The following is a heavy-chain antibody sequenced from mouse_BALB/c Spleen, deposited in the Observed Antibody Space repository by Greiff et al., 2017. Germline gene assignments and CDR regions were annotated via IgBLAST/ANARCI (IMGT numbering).Heavy chain of an antibody. J-gene: IGHJ4*01. CDR3: ARGGYDVGVYYAMDY. V-gene: IGHV1-80*01. D-gene: IGHD2-14*01. Sequence: VQLQESGAELVRPGSSVKISCKASGYAFSSYWMNWVKQRPGQGLEWIGQIYPGDGDTNYNGKFKGKATLTADKSSSTAYMQLSSLTSEDSAVYFCARGGYDVGVYYAMDYWGQGTSVTVSS. CDR1: GYAFSSYW. CDR2: IYPGDGDT.